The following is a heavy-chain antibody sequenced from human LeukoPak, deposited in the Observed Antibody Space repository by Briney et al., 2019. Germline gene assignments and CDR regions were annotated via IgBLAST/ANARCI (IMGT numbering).Heavy chain of an antibody. J-gene: IGHJ6*03. D-gene: IGHD1-26*01. CDR2: IIPIFGTA. Sequence: SVKVSCKASGGTSSSYAISWVRQAPGQGLEWMGGIIPIFGTANYAQKFQGRVTITADESTSTAYMELSSLRSEDTAVYYCARDLGARWSYYYMDVWGKGTTVTVSS. CDR1: GGTSSSYA. V-gene: IGHV1-69*13. CDR3: ARDLGARWSYYYMDV.